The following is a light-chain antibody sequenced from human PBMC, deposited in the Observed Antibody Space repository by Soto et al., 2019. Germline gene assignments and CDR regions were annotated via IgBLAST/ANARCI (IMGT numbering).Light chain of an antibody. CDR3: QQYGSSRWT. J-gene: IGKJ1*01. CDR2: AAS. CDR1: QSVSSSY. Sequence: EVVLTQSPGTLSLSPGERTTLSCRASQSVSSSYLAWYQQKPGQAPRLLIYAASSRATGIPDRVSGSGSGTDFTLTISRLEAEDFAVYYCQQYGSSRWTFGQGTKVEIK. V-gene: IGKV3-20*01.